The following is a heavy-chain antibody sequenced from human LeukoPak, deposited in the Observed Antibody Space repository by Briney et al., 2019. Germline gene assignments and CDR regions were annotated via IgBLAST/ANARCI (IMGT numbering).Heavy chain of an antibody. CDR1: GYTFTSYG. D-gene: IGHD6-13*01. CDR3: ATDRAEQQGVQLYYYFGMDV. Sequence: GASVKVSCKASGYTFTSYGISSVRQAPGQGLEWMGRIIPIRNTVKYAQKFQGRLTISAETSTSIAYMDLSSLRSEDTAVYYCATDRAEQQGVQLYYYFGMDVWGQGTTVTVSS. J-gene: IGHJ6*01. V-gene: IGHV1-69*04. CDR2: IIPIRNTV.